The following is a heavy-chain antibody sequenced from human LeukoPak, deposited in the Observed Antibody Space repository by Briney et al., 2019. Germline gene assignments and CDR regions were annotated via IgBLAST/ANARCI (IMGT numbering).Heavy chain of an antibody. D-gene: IGHD3-10*01. V-gene: IGHV3-30*04. Sequence: GGSLRLSCAASGFTFSSHAMHWVRQAPGKGLEWVAVISSDGSNKYYADSMKGRFTISRDDSKNTAYLQMDSLKTEDTAVYYCTGNYYGSGSYADFDYWGQGTLVTVSS. CDR3: TGNYYGSGSYADFDY. J-gene: IGHJ4*02. CDR2: ISSDGSNK. CDR1: GFTFSSHA.